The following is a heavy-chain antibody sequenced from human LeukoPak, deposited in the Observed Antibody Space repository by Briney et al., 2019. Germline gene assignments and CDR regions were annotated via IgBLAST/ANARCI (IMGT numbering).Heavy chain of an antibody. D-gene: IGHD3-10*01. CDR1: GFTVSSNY. CDR2: IYSGGST. CDR3: ARVDGSGSYYYYYYMDV. Sequence: GGSLRLSCAASGFTVSSNYMSWVRQAPGKGLEWVSVIYSGGSTYYADFVKGRFTISRDNSKNTLYLQMNSLRAEDTAVYYCARVDGSGSYYYYYYMDVWGKGTTVTISS. V-gene: IGHV3-53*01. J-gene: IGHJ6*03.